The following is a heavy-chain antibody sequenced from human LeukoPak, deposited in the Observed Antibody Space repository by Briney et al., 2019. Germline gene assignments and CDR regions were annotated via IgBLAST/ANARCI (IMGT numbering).Heavy chain of an antibody. CDR3: ARGGWYLYDALDI. J-gene: IGHJ3*02. Sequence: WGSLRLSCVASGFTFKNSWMHWVRQAPGKGLVWVSRMDADGSNTHYVDSVRGRFTISRDNAKDTLYLQMNSLRVEDTAVYYCARGGWYLYDALDIWGQGTLVTVSS. CDR2: MDADGSNT. D-gene: IGHD6-19*01. CDR1: GFTFKNSW. V-gene: IGHV3-74*01.